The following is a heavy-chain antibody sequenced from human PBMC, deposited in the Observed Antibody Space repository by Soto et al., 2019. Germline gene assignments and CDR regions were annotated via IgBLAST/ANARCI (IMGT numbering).Heavy chain of an antibody. CDR3: ARDLRGSGYFDY. D-gene: IGHD3-16*01. V-gene: IGHV3-30-3*01. CDR1: GFTFSSYA. J-gene: IGHJ4*02. CDR2: ISYDGSNK. Sequence: QVQLVESGGGVVQPGRSLRLSCAASGFTFSSYAMHWVRQAPGKGLEWVAVISYDGSNKYYADSVKGRFTISRDNSKNTLYLQMSSLRAEDTAVYYCARDLRGSGYFDYWGQGTLVTVSS.